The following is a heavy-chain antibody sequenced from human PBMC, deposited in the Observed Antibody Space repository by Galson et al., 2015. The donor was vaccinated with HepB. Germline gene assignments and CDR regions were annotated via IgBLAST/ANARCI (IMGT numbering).Heavy chain of an antibody. CDR2: TYYRSKWYS. V-gene: IGHV6-1*01. CDR3: GGGNRFDI. CDR1: GDSVSSNSAT. Sequence: CAISGDSVSSNSATWNWFRQSPSRGLEWLGRTYYRSKWYSEYAVSVKSRIIINPDTSKNQFSLQLNSVTPEDTAVYYCGGGNRFDIWGQGTMVTVS. J-gene: IGHJ3*02.